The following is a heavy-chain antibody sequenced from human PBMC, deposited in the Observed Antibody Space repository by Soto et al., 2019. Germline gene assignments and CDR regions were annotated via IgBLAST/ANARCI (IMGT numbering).Heavy chain of an antibody. V-gene: IGHV4-34*01. J-gene: IGHJ4*02. Sequence: PSETLSLSCAVYGGSFSGYYWSWIRQPPGKGLEWIGEINHSGSTNYNPSLKSRVTISVDTSKNQFSLKLSSVTAADTAVYYCARGRGVATINFDYWGQGTLVTVSS. CDR3: ARGRGVATINFDY. CDR1: GGSFSGYY. CDR2: INHSGST. D-gene: IGHD5-12*01.